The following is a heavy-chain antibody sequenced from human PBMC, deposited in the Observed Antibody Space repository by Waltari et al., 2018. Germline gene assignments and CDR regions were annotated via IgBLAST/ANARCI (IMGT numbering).Heavy chain of an antibody. D-gene: IGHD3-10*01. CDR1: GFGFSSYW. J-gene: IGHJ5*02. V-gene: IGHV3-7*01. CDR3: ARGVASMIRGVVDWFDP. Sequence: EVQLVESGGGLVQPGGSLRLSCAASGFGFSSYWMSWVRQAPGKGLEWVANINQEGSEKHYVDSVKGRFTVSRDNAKSSLYLQMNSLRADDTAVYYCARGVASMIRGVVDWFDPWGQGTLVTVSS. CDR2: INQEGSEK.